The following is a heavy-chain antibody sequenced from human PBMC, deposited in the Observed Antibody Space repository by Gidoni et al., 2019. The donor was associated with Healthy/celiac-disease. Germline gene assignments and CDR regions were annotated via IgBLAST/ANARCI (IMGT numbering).Heavy chain of an antibody. CDR3: ARGPADCSSTSCYGSLDY. V-gene: IGHV3-11*06. CDR1: GFTFGDYY. Sequence: QVQLVESGGGLVKPGGSLRLSCAASGFTFGDYYLSWIRQAPGKGLEWVSYISSSSSYTNYADSVKGRFTISRDNAKNSLYLQMNSLRAEDTAVYYCARGPADCSSTSCYGSLDYWGQGTLVTVSS. D-gene: IGHD2-2*01. CDR2: ISSSSSYT. J-gene: IGHJ4*02.